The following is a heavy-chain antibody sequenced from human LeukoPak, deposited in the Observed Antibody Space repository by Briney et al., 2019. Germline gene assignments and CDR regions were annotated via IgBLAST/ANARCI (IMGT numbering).Heavy chain of an antibody. D-gene: IGHD3-22*01. CDR2: ISWNSGTI. CDR3: ASLSGYFPPHFDY. Sequence: GRSLRLSCAASGFTFDDYAMHWVRQAPGKGLEWVSVISWNSGTIGYADSVKGRFTISRDNAKNSLYLQMNSLRAEDTAVYYCASLSGYFPPHFDYWGQGTLVTVSS. CDR1: GFTFDDYA. V-gene: IGHV3-9*01. J-gene: IGHJ4*02.